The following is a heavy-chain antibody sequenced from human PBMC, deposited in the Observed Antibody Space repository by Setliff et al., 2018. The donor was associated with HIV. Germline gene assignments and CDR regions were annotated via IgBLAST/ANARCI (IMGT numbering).Heavy chain of an antibody. J-gene: IGHJ4*02. D-gene: IGHD3-3*01. Sequence: PSETLSLTCAVYGGSFSGHYWSWIRQPPGKGMEWIGEVNHRGSTNYNPSLKSRVTISVDRSKNQFSLKMTSVTAADTAVYYCARDVNYNFWSGYYPSFDYWGQGTLVTVS. CDR3: ARDVNYNFWSGYYPSFDY. CDR2: VNHRGST. V-gene: IGHV4-34*01. CDR1: GGSFSGHY.